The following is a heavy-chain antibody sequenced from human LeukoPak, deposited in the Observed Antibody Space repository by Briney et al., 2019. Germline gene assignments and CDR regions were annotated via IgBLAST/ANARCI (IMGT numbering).Heavy chain of an antibody. CDR2: ISAYNGNT. D-gene: IGHD3-10*01. V-gene: IGHV1-18*01. CDR3: ARYGSGSYYNPPTHY. CDR1: GYTFTSYG. Sequence: GASVKVSCKASGYTFTSYGISWVRQAPGQGLEWMGWISAYNGNTNYAQKLQGRVTMTTDTSTSTAYMELRSLRSDDTAVYYCARYGSGSYYNPPTHYWGQGTLVTVSS. J-gene: IGHJ4*02.